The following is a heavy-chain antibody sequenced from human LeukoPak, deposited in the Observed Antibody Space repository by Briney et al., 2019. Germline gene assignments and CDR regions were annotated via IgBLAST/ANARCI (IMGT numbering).Heavy chain of an antibody. Sequence: GGTLRLSCATSGFTFSSYGMHWVRQVPGKGLEWVTVISHDAKSTYHVDSVKGRFTISRDNSKNTLYLQMNSLRAEDTAVYYCAKDGGNYYDTAGNHLMRSYMDVWGKGTTVTVSS. CDR2: ISHDAKST. CDR1: GFTFSSYG. V-gene: IGHV3-30*18. D-gene: IGHD3-22*01. CDR3: AKDGGNYYDTAGNHLMRSYMDV. J-gene: IGHJ6*04.